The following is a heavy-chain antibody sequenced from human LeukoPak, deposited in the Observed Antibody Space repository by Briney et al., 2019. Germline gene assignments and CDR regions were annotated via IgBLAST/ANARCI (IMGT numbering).Heavy chain of an antibody. CDR3: HASYDSSGYYPIDY. J-gene: IGHJ4*02. CDR1: GGSISSTYYY. CDR2: IYYSGTT. V-gene: IGHV4-39*01. Sequence: SETLSLTCTVSGGSISSTYYYWGWIRQPPGKGLEWIGSIYYSGTTYYNPSLKSRVTISLDTSKNQFSLKLSSVTAADTAVYYCHASYDSSGYYPIDYRGQGTLVTVSS. D-gene: IGHD3-22*01.